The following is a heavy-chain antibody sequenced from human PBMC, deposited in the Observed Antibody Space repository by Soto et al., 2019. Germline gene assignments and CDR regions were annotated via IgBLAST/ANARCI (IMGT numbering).Heavy chain of an antibody. CDR3: ASEGFTFEGVIVSRYYYYGMDV. V-gene: IGHV1-69*01. CDR2: IIPIFGTA. D-gene: IGHD3-16*02. CDR1: GGTFSSYA. Sequence: QVQLVQSGAEVKKPGSSVKVSCKASGGTFSSYAISWVRQAPGQGLEWMGGIIPIFGTANYAQKFQGRVTITADESTSTAYMELSSLRSEDTAVYYCASEGFTFEGVIVSRYYYYGMDVWGQGTTVTVSS. J-gene: IGHJ6*02.